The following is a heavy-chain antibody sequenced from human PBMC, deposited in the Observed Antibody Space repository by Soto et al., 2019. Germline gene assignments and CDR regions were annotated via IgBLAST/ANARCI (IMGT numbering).Heavy chain of an antibody. Sequence: GGSLRLSCAASGFTFSSYGIHWVRQAPGKGLEWVAVISYDGSNKYYADSVKGRFTISRDNSKNTLYLQMNSLRAEDTAVYYCAKDGSGSDAFDIWGQGTMVTVSS. CDR3: AKDGSGSDAFDI. D-gene: IGHD3-22*01. V-gene: IGHV3-30*18. CDR1: GFTFSSYG. J-gene: IGHJ3*02. CDR2: ISYDGSNK.